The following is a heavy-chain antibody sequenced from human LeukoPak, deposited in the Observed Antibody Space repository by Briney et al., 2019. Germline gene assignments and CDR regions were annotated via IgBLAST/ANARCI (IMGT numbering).Heavy chain of an antibody. CDR1: GFTFNSYE. CDR3: AKGGLWELLNN. V-gene: IGHV3-23*01. CDR2: ISDSGGST. D-gene: IGHD1-26*01. Sequence: GGSLRLSCAASGFTFNSYEMNWVRQAPGKGLEWVAGISDSGGSTNYADSVKGWFTISRDNSKNTLYLQMNSLRAEDTAVYYCAKGGLWELLNNWGQGTLVTVSS. J-gene: IGHJ4*02.